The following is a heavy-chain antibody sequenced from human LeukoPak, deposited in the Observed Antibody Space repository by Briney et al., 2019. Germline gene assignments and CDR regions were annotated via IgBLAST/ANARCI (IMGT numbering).Heavy chain of an antibody. CDR1: GGTFSSYA. V-gene: IGHV1-69*13. J-gene: IGHJ4*02. Sequence: GASVKVSCKASGGTFSSYAISWVRQAPGQGLEWMGGIIPIFGTANYAQKFQGRVTITADESTSTAYMELSSLRSEDTAVYYCARWGPCSGGSCYSAKFDYWGQGTLVTVSS. CDR3: ARWGPCSGGSCYSAKFDY. CDR2: IIPIFGTA. D-gene: IGHD2-15*01.